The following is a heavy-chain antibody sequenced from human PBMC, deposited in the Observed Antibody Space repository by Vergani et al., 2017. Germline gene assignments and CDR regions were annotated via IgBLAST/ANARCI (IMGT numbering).Heavy chain of an antibody. CDR3: ATRAYCGGDCYTDDY. J-gene: IGHJ4*02. D-gene: IGHD2-21*02. CDR2: IDPSDSYT. V-gene: IGHV5-10-1*01. Sequence: EVQLVQSGAEVKKPGESLRISCKGSGYSFTSYWISWVRQMPGKGLEWMGRIDPSDSYTNYSPSFQGHVTISADKSISTAYLQWSSRKASDTAMYYCATRAYCGGDCYTDDYWGQGTLVTVSS. CDR1: GYSFTSYW.